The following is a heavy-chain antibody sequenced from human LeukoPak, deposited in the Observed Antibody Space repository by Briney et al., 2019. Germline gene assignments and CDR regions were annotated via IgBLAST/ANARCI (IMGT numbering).Heavy chain of an antibody. CDR1: GFTFSSYW. CDR3: ARGPGEQWLVPGAFDI. Sequence: GGSLRLSCAASGFTFSSYWMSWVRQAPGKGLEWVANIKQDGSEKYYVDSVKGRFTISRDNAKNSLYLQMNSLRAEDTAVYYCARGPGEQWLVPGAFDIRGQGTMVTVSS. D-gene: IGHD6-19*01. J-gene: IGHJ3*02. CDR2: IKQDGSEK. V-gene: IGHV3-7*04.